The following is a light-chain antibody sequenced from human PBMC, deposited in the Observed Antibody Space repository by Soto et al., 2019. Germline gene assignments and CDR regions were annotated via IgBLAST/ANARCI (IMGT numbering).Light chain of an antibody. CDR2: GAS. V-gene: IGKV3-15*01. CDR1: QSVSSN. CDR3: QQYTNWPYT. Sequence: EMVLTQSPATLSVSPGERATLSCRASQSVSSNLAWYQQKPGQAPRLLISGASTRATGIPARFSGSGSGTEFTLTISSLQSEDFAVYYCQQYTNWPYTFGQGTKLEIK. J-gene: IGKJ2*01.